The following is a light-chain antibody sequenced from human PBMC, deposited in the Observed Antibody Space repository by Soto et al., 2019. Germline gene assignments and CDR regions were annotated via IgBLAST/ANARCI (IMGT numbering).Light chain of an antibody. Sequence: QSALTQPASVSGSPGQSITISCTGTSSDVGGSKYVSWYQHHPGKAPKLMIYKVSHRPSGVSNRFSGSKSGNTASLTIAGLQAEDEADYYCGSYTSSSTYVFGTGTQLTVL. CDR2: KVS. J-gene: IGLJ1*01. CDR3: GSYTSSSTYV. CDR1: SSDVGGSKY. V-gene: IGLV2-14*01.